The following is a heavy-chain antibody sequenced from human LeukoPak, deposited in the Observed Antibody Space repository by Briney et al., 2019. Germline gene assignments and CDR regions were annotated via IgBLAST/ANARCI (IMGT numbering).Heavy chain of an antibody. CDR3: ARDVTTGIPRGPYYFDY. J-gene: IGHJ4*02. V-gene: IGHV3-23*01. D-gene: IGHD2/OR15-2a*01. CDR2: ISGSGGST. CDR1: GFTFSSYA. Sequence: GGSLRLSCAASGFTFSSYAMSWVRQAPGKGLEWVSAISGSGGSTYYADSVKGRFTISRDNSKNTLYLQMNSLRAEDTAVYYCARDVTTGIPRGPYYFDYWGQGTLVTVSS.